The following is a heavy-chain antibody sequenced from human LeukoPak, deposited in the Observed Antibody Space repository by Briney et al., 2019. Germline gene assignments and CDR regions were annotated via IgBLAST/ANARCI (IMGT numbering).Heavy chain of an antibody. Sequence: SQTLSLTCAVSGGSISSGGYYWSWIRQPAGKGLEWIGRIYTSGSTNYNPSLKSRVTMSVDTSKNQFSLKLSSVTAADTAVYYCARDQKDSSSWDGWFDPWGQGTLVTVSS. D-gene: IGHD6-13*01. V-gene: IGHV4-61*02. J-gene: IGHJ5*02. CDR3: ARDQKDSSSWDGWFDP. CDR1: GGSISSGGYY. CDR2: IYTSGST.